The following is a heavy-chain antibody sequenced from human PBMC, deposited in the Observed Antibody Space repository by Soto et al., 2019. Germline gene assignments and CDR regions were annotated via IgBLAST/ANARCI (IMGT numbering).Heavy chain of an antibody. J-gene: IGHJ3*02. CDR2: INPSGGST. CDR1: GYDFTTYA. CDR3: ASLMTDIVLVPAARNDAFDI. Sequence: ASVKVSCKASGYDFTTYALSWVRQAPGQGLEWMGIINPSGGSTSYAQKFQGRVTMTRDTSTSTVYMELSSLRSEDTAVYYCASLMTDIVLVPAARNDAFDIWGQGTMVTVSS. V-gene: IGHV1-46*01. D-gene: IGHD2-2*01.